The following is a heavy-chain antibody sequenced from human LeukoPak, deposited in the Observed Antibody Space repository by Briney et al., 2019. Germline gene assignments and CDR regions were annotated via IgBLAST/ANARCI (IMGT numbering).Heavy chain of an antibody. J-gene: IGHJ4*02. Sequence: ASVKVSCKASGYTFTSYGISWVRQAPGQGLEWMGWISAYNGNTNYAQKLQGRVTMTSDTSTSTAYMELRSLRSDDTAVYYCATDLHRIAGATLLDYWGQGTLVTVSS. CDR2: ISAYNGNT. CDR3: ATDLHRIAGATLLDY. D-gene: IGHD1-26*01. V-gene: IGHV1-18*01. CDR1: GYTFTSYG.